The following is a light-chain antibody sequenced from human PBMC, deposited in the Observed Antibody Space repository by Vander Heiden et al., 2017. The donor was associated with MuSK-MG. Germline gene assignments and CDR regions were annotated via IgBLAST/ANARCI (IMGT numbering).Light chain of an antibody. V-gene: IGKV3-15*01. CDR1: QSVSSN. CDR3: QQYNNWPRT. J-gene: IGKJ2*01. Sequence: DIVMTQSSATLSVSPGERATLSCRASQSVSSNLAWYQQKPGQAPRLLIYGASTRATGIPARFSGSGSGTEFTLTISSLQSEDFAVYYCQQYNNWPRTFGQGTKLEIK. CDR2: GAS.